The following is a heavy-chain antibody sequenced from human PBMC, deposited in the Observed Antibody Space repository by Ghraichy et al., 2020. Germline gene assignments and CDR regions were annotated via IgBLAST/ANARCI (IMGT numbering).Heavy chain of an antibody. CDR1: GFAFSDSA. CDR2: IRSKANSYAT. Sequence: GSLRLSCAASGFAFSDSAMHWVRQASGKGLEWVGRIRSKANSYATAYAASVKGRFTISRDDSESTAYLQMNSLKTEDTAVYYCTRLNAYDNRAFYFYAMDVWGLGTTVTVAS. CDR3: TRLNAYDNRAFYFYAMDV. V-gene: IGHV3-73*01. J-gene: IGHJ6*02. D-gene: IGHD3-22*01.